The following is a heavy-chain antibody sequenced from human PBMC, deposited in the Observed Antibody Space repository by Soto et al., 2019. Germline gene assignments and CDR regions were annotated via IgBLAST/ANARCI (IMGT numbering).Heavy chain of an antibody. J-gene: IGHJ6*02. CDR1: DDFISSYY. Sequence: SETLSLTCTVSDDFISSYYWNWIRQPAGKGLEWIGRVSTNGATNYNPSLESRVTMSVDTSKNQFSLKLTSVTAADMAVYFCARADYEILTGSYAMDVWGQGTTVTSP. CDR2: VSTNGAT. D-gene: IGHD3-9*01. CDR3: ARADYEILTGSYAMDV. V-gene: IGHV4-4*07.